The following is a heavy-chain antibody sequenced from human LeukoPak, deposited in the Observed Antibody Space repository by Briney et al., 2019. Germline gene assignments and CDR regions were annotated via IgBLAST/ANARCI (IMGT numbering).Heavy chain of an antibody. CDR1: GFTFDDYA. Sequence: PGRSLRLSCAASGFTFDDYAMHWVRQAPGKGLEWVSGISWNSGNIDYVDSVKGRFTISRDNAKNSLYLQMNSLRAEDTAVYYCARSDRGRSYYYYGMDVWGQGTTVTVSS. J-gene: IGHJ6*02. D-gene: IGHD1-26*01. CDR3: ARSDRGRSYYYYGMDV. V-gene: IGHV3-9*01. CDR2: ISWNSGNI.